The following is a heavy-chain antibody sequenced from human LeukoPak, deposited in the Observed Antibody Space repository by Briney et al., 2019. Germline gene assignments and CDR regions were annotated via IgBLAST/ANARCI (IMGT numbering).Heavy chain of an antibody. V-gene: IGHV3-30*03. CDR1: GFTFSSYG. D-gene: IGHD3-22*01. CDR2: ISYDGSNK. CDR3: ARTYYYDSSGFDY. Sequence: GGSLRLSCAASGFTFSSYGMHWVRQAPGKGLEWVAVISYDGSNKYYADSVKGRFTISRDNSKNTLYLQMNSLRAEDTAVYYCARTYYYDSSGFDYWGQGTLVTVSS. J-gene: IGHJ4*02.